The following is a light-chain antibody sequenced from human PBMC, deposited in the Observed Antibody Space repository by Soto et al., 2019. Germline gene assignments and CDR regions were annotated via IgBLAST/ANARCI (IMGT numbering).Light chain of an antibody. Sequence: QSALTQPASVSGSPGQSITISCTGTSSDVGGNYVSWYVSWYQQHPGKVPKLIIYDDDDRPSGVSNRFSGSKSGSTASLTISVLQADYEADYYFSSYANSRTVIFGGGTLLTLL. CDR3: SSYANSRTVI. V-gene: IGLV2-14*03. J-gene: IGLJ2*01. CDR1: SSDVGGNYVSWY. CDR2: DDD.